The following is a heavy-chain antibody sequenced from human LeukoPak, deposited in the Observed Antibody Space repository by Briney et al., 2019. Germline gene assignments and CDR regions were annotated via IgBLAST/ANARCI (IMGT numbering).Heavy chain of an antibody. CDR1: GFTFSSYA. CDR2: ISGSIGST. V-gene: IGHV3-23*01. CDR3: ARRAGAYSHPYDY. J-gene: IGHJ4*02. Sequence: GGSLRLSCAASGFTFSSYAMNWVRQAPGKGLEWVSTISGSIGSTYYADSVKGRFTISRDNSKNTLYLQMNSLRAEDTAVYYCARRAGAYSHPYDYWGQGTLVTVSS. D-gene: IGHD4/OR15-4a*01.